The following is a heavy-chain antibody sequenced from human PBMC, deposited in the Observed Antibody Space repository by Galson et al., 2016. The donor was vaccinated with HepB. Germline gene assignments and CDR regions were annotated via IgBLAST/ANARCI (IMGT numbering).Heavy chain of an antibody. CDR3: ARDIHTVTMPPYFYGLDV. J-gene: IGHJ6*04. V-gene: IGHV3-30*14. Sequence: SLRLSCAASGFSFRSYAMHWVRQAPGKGLEWVGLTSYDGGIKFYADSVRGRFTISRDNSKNTLDVQMNSLRPEDTAFYYCARDIHTVTMPPYFYGLDVGGKGTTVTVSS. D-gene: IGHD4-17*01. CDR1: GFSFRSYA. CDR2: TSYDGGIK.